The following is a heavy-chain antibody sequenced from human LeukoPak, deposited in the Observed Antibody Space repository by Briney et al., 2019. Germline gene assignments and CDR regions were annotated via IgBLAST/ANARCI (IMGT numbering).Heavy chain of an antibody. Sequence: ASVNVSCKASGGTFSSYAISWVRQAPGQGLEWMGGIIPIFGTANYAQKFQGRVTITADESTSTAYMELSSLRSEDTAVYYCARDLRAPFDYWGQGTLVTVSS. CDR2: IIPIFGTA. CDR3: ARDLRAPFDY. CDR1: GGTFSSYA. V-gene: IGHV1-69*13. J-gene: IGHJ4*02.